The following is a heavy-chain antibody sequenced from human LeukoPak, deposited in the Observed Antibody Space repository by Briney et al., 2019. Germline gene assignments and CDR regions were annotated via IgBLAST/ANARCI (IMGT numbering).Heavy chain of an antibody. Sequence: SETLSLTCAVYGGSFSGYYWGWIRQPPGKGLEWIGEINHSGSTNYNPSLKSRVTISVDASKNQFSLKLSSVTAADTAVYYCAGTGDSSGYYSSSIVDYWGQGTLVTVSS. CDR1: GGSFSGYY. V-gene: IGHV4-34*01. J-gene: IGHJ4*02. D-gene: IGHD3-22*01. CDR3: AGTGDSSGYYSSSIVDY. CDR2: INHSGST.